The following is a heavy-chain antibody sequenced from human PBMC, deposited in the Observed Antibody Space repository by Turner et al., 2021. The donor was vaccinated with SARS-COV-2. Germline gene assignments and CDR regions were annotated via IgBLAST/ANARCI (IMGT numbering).Heavy chain of an antibody. CDR3: ARDLVAYGMDV. Sequence: EVQLVESGGGLVQPGGSLRLSCTASVYTVSRNYMSWVRQAPGKWLEWVSVIYSGGSTYYADSVKGRCTSSRHNSKNTLYLQMNSLRAEDTAVYHCARDLVAYGMDVWGQGTTVTVS. CDR2: IYSGGST. J-gene: IGHJ6*02. CDR1: VYTVSRNY. V-gene: IGHV3-53*04. D-gene: IGHD2-15*01.